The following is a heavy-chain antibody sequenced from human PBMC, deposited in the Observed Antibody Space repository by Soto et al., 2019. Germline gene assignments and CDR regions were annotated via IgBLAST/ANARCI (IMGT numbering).Heavy chain of an antibody. V-gene: IGHV3-30-3*01. Sequence: QVPLVESGGGVVQPGRSLRLSCAASGFTFSSYPIHWVRQAPGKGLEWVAVISYDAYKKYYADSVNGRFTISRDNSKNTVYLQMNSLRIEDTAVYYCARSWDYWGQGTLVTVSS. CDR3: ARSWDY. CDR2: ISYDAYKK. J-gene: IGHJ4*02. CDR1: GFTFSSYP.